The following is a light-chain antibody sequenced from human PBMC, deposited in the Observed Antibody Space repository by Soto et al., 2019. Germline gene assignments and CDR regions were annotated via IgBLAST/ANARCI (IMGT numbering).Light chain of an antibody. J-gene: IGLJ3*02. CDR3: HSYDSSAHWV. CDR2: QDN. V-gene: IGLV6-57*04. CDR1: GGSIANNY. Sequence: VLTQPHSVSESPGKTVTISCTRSGGSIANNYVQWYQQRPGSAPTPVIFQDNERPSGVPDRFSGSIDSSSNSASLTISGLRTEDEADYYCHSYDSSAHWVFGGGTKLTVL.